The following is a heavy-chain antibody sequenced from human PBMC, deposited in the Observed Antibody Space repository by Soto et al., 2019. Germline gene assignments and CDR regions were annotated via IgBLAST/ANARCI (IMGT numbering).Heavy chain of an antibody. CDR2: IYHSGST. J-gene: IGHJ5*02. V-gene: IGHV4-4*02. CDR1: SGSISSSNW. D-gene: IGHD3-9*01. CDR3: ARVLPGAAYNWFDP. Sequence: QVQLQESGPGLVKPSGTLSLTCAVSSGSISSSNWWSWVRQPPGKGLEWIGEIYHSGSTKYNPSLKSRVTRSVDKSKNQFSLKLSSVTAADTAVYYCARVLPGAAYNWFDPWGQGTLVTVSS.